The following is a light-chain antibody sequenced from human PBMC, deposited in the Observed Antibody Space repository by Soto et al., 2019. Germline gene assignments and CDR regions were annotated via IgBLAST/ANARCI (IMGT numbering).Light chain of an antibody. CDR2: AAS. Sequence: DIQMTQSPSSLSTSVGDRVTITCRASQAISIYLAWYQQKPGKVPKLLIYAASTLQSWVPSRFSGSGSGTDFTLTISSLRAEDVATYYCQRYSGAPPAFGQGTKVEI. V-gene: IGKV1-27*01. J-gene: IGKJ1*01. CDR1: QAISIY. CDR3: QRYSGAPPA.